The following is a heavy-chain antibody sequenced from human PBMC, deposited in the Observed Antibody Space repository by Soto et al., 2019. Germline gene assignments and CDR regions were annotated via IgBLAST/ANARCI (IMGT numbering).Heavy chain of an antibody. D-gene: IGHD6-19*01. CDR2: INPSGGRA. Sequence: QVQLVQSGAEVKKPGASVKVSCKASGYIFTSYYMHWVRQAPGQGLEWMGMINPSGGRASYAQKLPGRVXXTXDXXTSTVYMELNSLRSEDTAVYYCARDRIAVSGHLDIWGQGTMVTVSS. CDR1: GYIFTSYY. V-gene: IGHV1-46*04. J-gene: IGHJ3*02. CDR3: ARDRIAVSGHLDI.